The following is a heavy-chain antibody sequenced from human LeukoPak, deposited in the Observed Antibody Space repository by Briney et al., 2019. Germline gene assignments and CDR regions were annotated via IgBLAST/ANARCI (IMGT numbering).Heavy chain of an antibody. Sequence: SGGSLRLSCAASGLTFSIYALSWVRQAPGKGLEWVSGINAGGDTTYYADSVKGRFTISRDNSKNTLYLQMNSLRAEDTAVYYWARGAIFPFDPWGQGTLVTVSS. CDR2: INAGGDTT. CDR3: ARGAIFPFDP. CDR1: GLTFSIYA. J-gene: IGHJ5*02. V-gene: IGHV3-23*01. D-gene: IGHD3-9*01.